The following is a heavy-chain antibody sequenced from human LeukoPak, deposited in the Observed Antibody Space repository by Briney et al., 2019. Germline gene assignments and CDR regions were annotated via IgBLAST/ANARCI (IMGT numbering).Heavy chain of an antibody. Sequence: PSETLSLTCTVSGGSISSSNYYWGWIRQPPGKGLEWIASIYYSGSTYHNPSLKSRVTISVDTSKNQFSLKLSSVTAADTAVYYCARHVGGSRYYDFWSGFYTDYWGQGSLVTVSS. CDR1: GGSISSSNYY. J-gene: IGHJ4*02. V-gene: IGHV4-39*01. CDR2: IYYSGST. D-gene: IGHD3-3*01. CDR3: ARHVGGSRYYDFWSGFYTDY.